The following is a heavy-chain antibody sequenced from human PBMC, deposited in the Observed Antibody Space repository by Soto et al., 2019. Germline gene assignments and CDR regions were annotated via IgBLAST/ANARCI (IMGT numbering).Heavy chain of an antibody. J-gene: IGHJ4*02. D-gene: IGHD3-22*01. CDR1: WDSVSSDSAA. CDR3: LISTTNDSRCPPEFDY. CDR2: TYYRSKWYN. V-gene: IGHV6-1*01. Sequence: QTLSLTCAISWDSVSSDSAAWNWIRQSPSRGLEWLGRTYYRSKWYNDYAVSVKSRITINPDTSKNQFSLQLNSVTPEDAAVYYYLISTTNDSRCPPEFDYPGPVTLVTVSS.